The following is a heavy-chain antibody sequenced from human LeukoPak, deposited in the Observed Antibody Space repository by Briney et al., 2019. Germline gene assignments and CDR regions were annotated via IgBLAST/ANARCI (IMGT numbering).Heavy chain of an antibody. D-gene: IGHD3-22*01. Sequence: GGSLRLSCAASGFTFSGYNINWVRQAPGKGLEWVSYISSSSSTIYYADSVKGRFTISRDNAKNSLYLQMNSLRAEDTAVYYCARSAITMIVVSPDAFDIWGQGTMVTVSS. CDR3: ARSAITMIVVSPDAFDI. CDR2: ISSSSSTI. J-gene: IGHJ3*02. V-gene: IGHV3-48*01. CDR1: GFTFSGYN.